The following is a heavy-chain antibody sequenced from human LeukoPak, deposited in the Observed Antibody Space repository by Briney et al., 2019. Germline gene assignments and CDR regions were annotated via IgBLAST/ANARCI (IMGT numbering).Heavy chain of an antibody. V-gene: IGHV3-48*02. CDR1: GFTFSHFW. D-gene: IGHD1-26*01. Sequence: GGSLRLSCAASGFTFSHFWMSWVRQAPGKGLEWVSHITTSGTAMFYADSVKGRFTISRDNAKNSLYLQMNSLRDEDTAVYYCASSGSYRFDYWGQGTLVTVSS. CDR2: ITTSGTAM. CDR3: ASSGSYRFDY. J-gene: IGHJ4*02.